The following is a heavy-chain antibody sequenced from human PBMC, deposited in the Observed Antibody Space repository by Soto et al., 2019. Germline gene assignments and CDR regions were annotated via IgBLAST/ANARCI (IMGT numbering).Heavy chain of an antibody. CDR2: INHSGST. CDR1: GGSFSGYY. CDR3: ARGVRGVLYYYYYYMDV. Sequence: SETLSLTCAVYGGSFSGYYWSWIRQPPGKGLEWIGEINHSGSTNYNPSLKSRVTISVDTSKNQFSLKLSSVTAADTAVYYCARGVRGVLYYYYYYMDVWGKGTTVTVSS. V-gene: IGHV4-34*01. J-gene: IGHJ6*03. D-gene: IGHD3-10*01.